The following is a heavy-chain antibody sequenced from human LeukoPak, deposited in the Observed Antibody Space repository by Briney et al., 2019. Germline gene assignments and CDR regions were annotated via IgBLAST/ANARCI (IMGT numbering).Heavy chain of an antibody. CDR2: ISYDGSNK. CDR1: GFTFGSYA. J-gene: IGHJ4*02. D-gene: IGHD4-23*01. V-gene: IGHV3-30*04. CDR3: ARGRGNFPMTTVVTLFDY. Sequence: GGSLRLSCAASGFTFGSYAMHWVRQAPGRGLEWVAVISYDGSNKYYADSVKGRFTISRDNSKNTLYLQMNSLRAEDTAVYYCARGRGNFPMTTVVTLFDYWGQGTLVTVSS.